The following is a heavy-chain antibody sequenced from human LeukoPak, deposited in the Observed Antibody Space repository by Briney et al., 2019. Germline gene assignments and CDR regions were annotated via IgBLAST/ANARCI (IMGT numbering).Heavy chain of an antibody. D-gene: IGHD3/OR15-3a*01. CDR1: GFTFGNYG. Sequence: PGGSLRLSCTASGFTFGNYGTSGVRQAPGKGLEWVSGINWNGGSTGYADSVKGRFTISRDNAKNSLYLQMNSLRAEDTALYYYARDWPGHYGSHYWGAGTLVTVSS. V-gene: IGHV3-20*04. CDR2: INWNGGST. J-gene: IGHJ4*02. CDR3: ARDWPGHYGSHY.